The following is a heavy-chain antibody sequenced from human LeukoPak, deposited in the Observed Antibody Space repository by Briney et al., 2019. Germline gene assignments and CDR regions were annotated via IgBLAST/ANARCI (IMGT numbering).Heavy chain of an antibody. CDR1: GYSFTSYW. CDR3: VRHLSDITSCPNY. D-gene: IGHD2-2*01. J-gene: IGHJ4*02. CDR2: IDPGDSDT. Sequence: GGSLKISCKGSGYSFTSYWIGWVRQMPGKGLEWMGIIDPGDSDTKYSPPFQGQVTFSADGSISTAYLQWSSLKASDTAIYYCVRHLSDITSCPNYWGPGTLITVAS. V-gene: IGHV5-51*01.